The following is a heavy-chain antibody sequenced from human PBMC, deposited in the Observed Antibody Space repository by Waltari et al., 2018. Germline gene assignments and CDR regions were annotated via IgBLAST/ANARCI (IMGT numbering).Heavy chain of an antibody. D-gene: IGHD6-6*01. J-gene: IGHJ4*02. CDR3: AKDGLD. CDR2: IYSGGST. CDR1: GFTFSSYA. Sequence: EVQLLESGGGLVQPGGSLRLSCAASGFTFSSYAMSWVRQAPGKVLEWVSVIYSGGSTYYADSVKGRFTISRDNSKNTLYLQMNSLRAEDTAVYYCAKDGLDWGQGTLVTVSS. V-gene: IGHV3-23*03.